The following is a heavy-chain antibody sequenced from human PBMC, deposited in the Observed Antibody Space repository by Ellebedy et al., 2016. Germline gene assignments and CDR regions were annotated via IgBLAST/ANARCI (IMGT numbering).Heavy chain of an antibody. CDR2: ISYDGSNK. J-gene: IGHJ3*02. D-gene: IGHD3-16*01. CDR3: ARAGEGGGYAFDI. V-gene: IGHV3-30-3*01. CDR1: GFTFSSYA. Sequence: GESLKISXAASGFTFSSYAMHWVRQAPGKGLEWVAVISYDGSNKYYADSVKGRFTISRDNSKNTLYLQMNSLRAEDTAVYYCARAGEGGGYAFDIWGQGTMVTVSS.